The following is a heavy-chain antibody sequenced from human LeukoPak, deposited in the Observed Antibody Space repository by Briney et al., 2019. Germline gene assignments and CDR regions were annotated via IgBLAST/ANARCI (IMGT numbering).Heavy chain of an antibody. CDR1: GFIFSSYT. V-gene: IGHV3-9*01. CDR3: AKGSVTTTADLDY. D-gene: IGHD4-17*01. CDR2: ISWNSGSI. J-gene: IGHJ4*02. Sequence: GGSLRLSCAASGFIFSSYTMNWVRQAPGKGLEWVSGISWNSGSIGYADSVKGRFTISRDNAKNSLYLQMNSLRAEDTALYYCAKGSVTTTADLDYWGQGTLVNVSS.